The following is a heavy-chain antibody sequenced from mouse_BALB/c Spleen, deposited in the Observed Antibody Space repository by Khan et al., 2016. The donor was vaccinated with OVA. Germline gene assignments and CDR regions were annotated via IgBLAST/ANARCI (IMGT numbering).Heavy chain of an antibody. D-gene: IGHD1-1*01. Sequence: EVQLQESGPGLVKPSQSLSLTCTVTGYSITSDYAWNWIRQFPGTKLEWMGFISYSGNTKYNPSLKSRFSITRDTSKNQFFLHLNSVTIEDTATYYCARVYGGDFDYWGQGTTLTVSS. V-gene: IGHV3-2*02. CDR2: ISYSGNT. CDR1: GYSITSDYA. CDR3: ARVYGGDFDY. J-gene: IGHJ2*01.